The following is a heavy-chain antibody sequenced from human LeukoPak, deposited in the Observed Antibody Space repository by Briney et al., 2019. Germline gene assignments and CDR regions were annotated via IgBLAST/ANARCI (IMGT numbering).Heavy chain of an antibody. V-gene: IGHV3-23*01. D-gene: IGHD6-19*01. CDR2: ISDSVGTT. Sequence: GGSLRHSCVPSGFLFSNLAMGWLRQAPGKGLEWGSVISDSVGTTYYADSVKGRFTISRDNPRNTLYLRMNSLRVEDTAVYYDPKDAGHSSGWYFVDHWGHGTLVTVSS. CDR1: GFLFSNLA. CDR3: PKDAGHSSGWYFVDH. J-gene: IGHJ4*01.